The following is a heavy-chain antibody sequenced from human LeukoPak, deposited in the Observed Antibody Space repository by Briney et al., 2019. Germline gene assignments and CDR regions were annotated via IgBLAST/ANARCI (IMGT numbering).Heavy chain of an antibody. CDR3: ARGPTKNYFDY. Sequence: SETLSLTCTVSGGSFNSYYWSWIRQPPGKGLEWIGYIYYSGSTNHNPSLKSRVTISIDMSKNQFSLKLRSVTAADTAVYYCARGPTKNYFDYWGQGTLVTVSS. J-gene: IGHJ4*02. CDR1: GGSFNSYY. V-gene: IGHV4-59*01. CDR2: IYYSGST.